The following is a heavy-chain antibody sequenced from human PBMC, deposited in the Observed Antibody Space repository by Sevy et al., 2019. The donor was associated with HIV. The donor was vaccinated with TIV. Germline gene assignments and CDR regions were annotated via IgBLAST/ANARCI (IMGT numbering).Heavy chain of an antibody. CDR1: GITFSTSV. CDR3: TRASLLCYCSTTSCYYAFDI. D-gene: IGHD2-2*01. CDR2: ISGDTYYT. J-gene: IGHJ3*02. V-gene: IGHV3-21*01. Sequence: GGSLRLSCNASGITFSTSVMNWVRQRPDRGLEGVSSISGDTYYTHYADSMRGRFIVSRDNAKNSLFLEMNSLTVEDTAVSYCTRASLLCYCSTTSCYYAFDIWGPGTVVAVSS.